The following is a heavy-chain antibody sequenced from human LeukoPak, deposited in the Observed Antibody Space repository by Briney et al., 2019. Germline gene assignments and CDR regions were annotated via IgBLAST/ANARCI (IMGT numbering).Heavy chain of an antibody. CDR3: ARVNADYAHTEYDSFNI. CDR1: GYTFTTYS. Sequence: ASVKVSCKASGYTFTTYSMHWVRQAPGQGLEWMGIINPNGGSTTYAQKFQGRVTMTRDMSTSTVYMDLSSLRSEDTAIYYCARVNADYAHTEYDSFNIWGQGTMVTVSS. V-gene: IGHV1-46*01. CDR2: INPNGGST. J-gene: IGHJ3*02. D-gene: IGHD4-17*01.